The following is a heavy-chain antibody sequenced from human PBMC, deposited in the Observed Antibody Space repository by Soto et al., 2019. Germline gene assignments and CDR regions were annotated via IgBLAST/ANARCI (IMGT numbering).Heavy chain of an antibody. J-gene: IGHJ4*02. CDR2: IKSKTDGGTT. D-gene: IGHD3-3*01. CDR3: VTVAYYERS. V-gene: IGHV3-15*07. Sequence: EVQLVESGGGLVNPGGSLGLSCTASGFTFSNVGMHWVRQAAGKGLEWVGGIKSKTDGGTTYYAAPVKGRFTISRDDSKNTLYPQMHSLRTEDTAVYYCVTVAYYERSGGQGTLVTVSS. CDR1: GFTFSNVG.